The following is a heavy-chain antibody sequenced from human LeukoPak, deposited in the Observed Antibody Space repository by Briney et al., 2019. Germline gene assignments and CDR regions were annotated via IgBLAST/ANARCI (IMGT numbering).Heavy chain of an antibody. CDR3: ARDIGVPAAIRRGGWFDP. V-gene: IGHV3-11*04. CDR2: ISSSGSTI. J-gene: IGHJ5*02. D-gene: IGHD2-2*01. CDR1: GFTFSDYY. Sequence: PGGPLRLSCAASGFTFSDYYMSWIRQAPGKGLEWVSYISSSGSTIYYADSVKGRFTISRDNAKNSLYLQMNSLRAEDTAVYYCARDIGVPAAIRRGGWFDPWGQGTLVTVSS.